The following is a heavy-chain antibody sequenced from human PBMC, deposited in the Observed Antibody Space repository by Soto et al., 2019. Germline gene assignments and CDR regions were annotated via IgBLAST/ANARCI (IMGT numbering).Heavy chain of an antibody. CDR3: AKRHGHSPYHDAFDI. D-gene: IGHD3-3*02. V-gene: IGHV4-59*02. J-gene: IGHJ3*02. CDR1: GGSVSSYY. CDR2: IYDSGST. Sequence: SETLSLTCTVSGGSVSSYYWSWIRQPPGKGLEWIGYIYDSGSTNYNPSLKRRVTISIDTSKNQFSLKLNSVTAADTAVYYCAKRHGHSPYHDAFDIWGRGTVVTVSS.